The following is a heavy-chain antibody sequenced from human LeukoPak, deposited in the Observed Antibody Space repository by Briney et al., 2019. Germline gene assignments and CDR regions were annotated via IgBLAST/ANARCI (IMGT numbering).Heavy chain of an antibody. J-gene: IGHJ6*03. V-gene: IGHV1-18*01. Sequence: ASVKVSCKASGYTLTSHGISWVRQAPGQGLEWMGWIGAYNGNTIYAQKLQGRVTMTRDTSISTAYMELSRLRSDDTAVYYCARGHPWNRVAATLGSRYSMDVWGKGTTVTISS. CDR3: ARGHPWNRVAATLGSRYSMDV. CDR2: IGAYNGNT. CDR1: GYTLTSHG. D-gene: IGHD2-15*01.